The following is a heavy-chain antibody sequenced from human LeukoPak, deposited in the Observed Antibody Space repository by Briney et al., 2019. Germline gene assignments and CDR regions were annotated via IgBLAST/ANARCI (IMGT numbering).Heavy chain of an antibody. CDR3: AKDLGDNWNDGYCDY. D-gene: IGHD1-20*01. V-gene: IGHV3-23*01. CDR2: ISGSGGST. Sequence: PGGSLRLSCEASGFTFSSYAMSWVRQAPGKGLEWVSAISGSGGSTYYADSVKGRFTISRDNSKNTLYLQMNSLRAEDTAVYYCAKDLGDNWNDGYCDYWGQGTLVTVSS. CDR1: GFTFSSYA. J-gene: IGHJ4*02.